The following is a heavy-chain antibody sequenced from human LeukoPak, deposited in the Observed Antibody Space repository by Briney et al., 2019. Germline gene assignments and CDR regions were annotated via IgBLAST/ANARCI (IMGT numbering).Heavy chain of an antibody. CDR1: GYTFTSYA. CDR3: ARVPPPDYYDSSGFFDY. D-gene: IGHD3-22*01. CDR2: INAGNGNT. V-gene: IGHV1-3*01. J-gene: IGHJ4*02. Sequence: ASVKVSCKASGYTFTSYAMHWVRQAPGQRLEWMRWINAGNGNTKYSQKFQGRVTITRDTSASTAYMELSSLRSEDTAVYYCARVPPPDYYDSSGFFDYWGQGTLVTVSS.